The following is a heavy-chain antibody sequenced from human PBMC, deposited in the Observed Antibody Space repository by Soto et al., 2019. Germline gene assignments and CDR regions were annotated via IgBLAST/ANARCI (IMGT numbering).Heavy chain of an antibody. CDR3: ARDEGVYYYDSSGYPPRY. V-gene: IGHV1-18*01. J-gene: IGHJ4*02. CDR2: ISAYNGNA. D-gene: IGHD3-22*01. CDR1: GYSFSFYG. Sequence: ASVKASCKASGYSFSFYGSSWVRQAPGQGLEWMGWISAYNGNANYAQKLQGRVTMTTDTSTSTAYMELRSLRSDDTAVYYCARDEGVYYYDSSGYPPRYWGQGTLVTVSS.